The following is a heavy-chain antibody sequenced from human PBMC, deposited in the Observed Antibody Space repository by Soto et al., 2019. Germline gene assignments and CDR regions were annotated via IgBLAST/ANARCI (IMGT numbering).Heavy chain of an antibody. Sequence: QVQLVQSGAEVKKPGASVKVSCKASGYTFTGFYLHWVRQAPGQGHEWMGWINPNTGDSSYEQKFQGRVTMTRDMSISTAYMDLSSLTFDDTAVYYCARDRRYYESIGAFESWGQGTMVTVSS. V-gene: IGHV1-2*02. CDR2: INPNTGDS. CDR1: GYTFTGFY. J-gene: IGHJ3*02. D-gene: IGHD3-22*01. CDR3: ARDRRYYESIGAFES.